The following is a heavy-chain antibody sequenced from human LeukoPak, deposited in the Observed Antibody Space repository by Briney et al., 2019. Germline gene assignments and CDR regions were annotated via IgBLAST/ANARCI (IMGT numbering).Heavy chain of an antibody. CDR2: IYTTGST. CDR1: GGSIRSGSYY. V-gene: IGHV4-61*02. J-gene: IGHJ5*02. Sequence: SETLSLTCTVSGGSIRSGSYYWSWLRQPAGKALEWIGRIYTTGSTKYNPSLKSRLTMSLDTSKNQFSLKLSSVTAADTAVYYCARGSSSWFNWFDPWGQGTLVTVSS. D-gene: IGHD6-13*01. CDR3: ARGSSSWFNWFDP.